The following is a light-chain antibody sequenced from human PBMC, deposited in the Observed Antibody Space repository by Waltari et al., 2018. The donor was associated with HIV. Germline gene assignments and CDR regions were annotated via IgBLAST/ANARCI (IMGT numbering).Light chain of an antibody. V-gene: IGLV2-23*01. CDR1: SSDFVSYNI. CDR3: CSYAGTNWV. J-gene: IGLJ3*02. CDR2: EGS. Sequence: QSALTQPASGSGSPGQPITISCPGTSSDFVSYNIFSWYQQHPGKAPNLMIYEGSKRPSGVSNRFSGSKSGNTASLTISGLQAEDEADYYCCSYAGTNWVFGGGTKLTVL.